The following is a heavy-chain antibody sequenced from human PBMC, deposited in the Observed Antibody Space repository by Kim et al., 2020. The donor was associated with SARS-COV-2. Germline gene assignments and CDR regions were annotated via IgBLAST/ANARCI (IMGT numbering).Heavy chain of an antibody. J-gene: IGHJ4*02. V-gene: IGHV6-1*01. CDR2: TYYRSKWYH. CDR1: GDSVSSNSAA. CDR3: ARGRLRSIAARGGHFDY. Sequence: SQTLSLTCAISGDSVSSNSAAWNWIRQSPSRGLEWLGRTYYRSKWYHDYAVSVKSRITINPDTSKNQFSLQLNSVTPEDTAVYYCARGRLRSIAARGGHFDYWGQGTLVTVSS. D-gene: IGHD6-6*01.